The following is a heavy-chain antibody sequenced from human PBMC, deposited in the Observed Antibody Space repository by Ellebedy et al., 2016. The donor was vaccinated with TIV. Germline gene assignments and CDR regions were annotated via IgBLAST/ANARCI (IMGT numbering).Heavy chain of an antibody. CDR3: ARSGVVGAHDAFDI. J-gene: IGHJ3*02. Sequence: SVKVSXXASGGTFSSYAISWVRQAPGQGLEWMGGFIPMFGTPNYAQKFQGRVSITVDGSTSTAYMGLSSLRSEDTAVYYCARSGVVGAHDAFDIWGQGTMVTVSS. V-gene: IGHV1-69*13. CDR2: FIPMFGTP. D-gene: IGHD1-26*01. CDR1: GGTFSSYA.